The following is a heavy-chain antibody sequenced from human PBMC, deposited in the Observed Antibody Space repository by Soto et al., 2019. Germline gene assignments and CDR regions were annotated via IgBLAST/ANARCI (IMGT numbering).Heavy chain of an antibody. CDR1: GFTFSSYG. J-gene: IGHJ5*02. V-gene: IGHV3-30*18. Sequence: GGSLRLSCAASGFTFSSYGIHWVRQAPGKGLEWVAVISYDGSNKYYADSVKGRFTISRDNSKNTLYLQMNSLRAEDTAVYYCAKTFTIFGVVPFDPWGQGTLVTVSS. CDR2: ISYDGSNK. CDR3: AKTFTIFGVVPFDP. D-gene: IGHD3-3*01.